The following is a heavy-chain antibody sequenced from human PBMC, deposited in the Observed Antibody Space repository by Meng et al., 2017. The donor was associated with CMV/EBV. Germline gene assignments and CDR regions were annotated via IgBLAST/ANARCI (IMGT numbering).Heavy chain of an antibody. Sequence: PLQAWGPGMVKPWETLSVTCPVSGGSISSRSYYWGWIRQPPGKGLEWIGSIYYSGSTYYNPSLKSRVTISVDTSKNQFSLKLSSVTAADTAVYYCARDSRSRIVGATVGGFDYWGQGTLVTVSS. CDR2: IYYSGST. J-gene: IGHJ4*02. CDR3: ARDSRSRIVGATVGGFDY. D-gene: IGHD1-26*01. CDR1: GGSISSRSYY. V-gene: IGHV4-39*07.